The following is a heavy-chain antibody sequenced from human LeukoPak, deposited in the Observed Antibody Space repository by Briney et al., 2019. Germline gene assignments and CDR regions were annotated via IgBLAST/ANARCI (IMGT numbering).Heavy chain of an antibody. Sequence: GGSLRLSCAASGFTLTRYWMSWVRQAPGKGLEWVANIMQDGSEKYYVDSVKGRFIISRDNGKNTLYLQMSSLRADDTAVYYCARGWVDCSSRYCYAFDSWGQGTLVTVSS. CDR1: GFTLTRYW. J-gene: IGHJ4*02. CDR2: IMQDGSEK. CDR3: ARGWVDCSSRYCYAFDS. V-gene: IGHV3-7*01. D-gene: IGHD2-2*01.